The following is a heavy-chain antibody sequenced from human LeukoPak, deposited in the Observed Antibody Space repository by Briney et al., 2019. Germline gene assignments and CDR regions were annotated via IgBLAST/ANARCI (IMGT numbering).Heavy chain of an antibody. CDR3: APLTVFAVVDY. J-gene: IGHJ4*02. CDR2: IRQDGREK. Sequence: GGSLRLSCAASGFIFSSYWMRWVRQAPGKGLEWVANIRQDGREKLYVDSVEGGFTISRDNAENAVYVKMNSLRAEDTAIYYFAPLTVFAVVDYWGEGTMVTVSS. CDR1: GFIFSSYW. D-gene: IGHD3-3*01. V-gene: IGHV3-7*01.